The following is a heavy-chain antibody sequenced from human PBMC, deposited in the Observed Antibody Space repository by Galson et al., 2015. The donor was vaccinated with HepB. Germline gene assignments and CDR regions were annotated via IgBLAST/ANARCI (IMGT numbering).Heavy chain of an antibody. Sequence: SVKVSCKASGYTFTSYDINWVRQATGQGLEWMGWMNPNSDNTGYAQKFQGRVTMTRNTSISTAYMELSSLRSEDTAVYYCARAPKRHYYYDRYGMDVWGQGTTVTVSS. J-gene: IGHJ6*02. CDR2: MNPNSDNT. V-gene: IGHV1-8*01. CDR1: GYTFTSYD. CDR3: ARAPKRHYYYDRYGMDV. D-gene: IGHD3-22*01.